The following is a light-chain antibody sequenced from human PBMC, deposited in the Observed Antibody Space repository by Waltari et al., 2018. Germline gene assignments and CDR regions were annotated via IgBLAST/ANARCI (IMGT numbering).Light chain of an antibody. CDR3: ATWDTSLSFVV. J-gene: IGLJ2*01. CDR2: EDN. CDR1: SSNIGSPY. Sequence: QSVLTQPPSVSAAPGPKVPISCSGSSSNIGSPYLSWYQQFPGTAPKLLIFEDNKRPAGMPARFSGSKSGTSATLGITGLQTGDDATYYCATWDTSLSFVVFGGGTKLTV. V-gene: IGLV1-51*02.